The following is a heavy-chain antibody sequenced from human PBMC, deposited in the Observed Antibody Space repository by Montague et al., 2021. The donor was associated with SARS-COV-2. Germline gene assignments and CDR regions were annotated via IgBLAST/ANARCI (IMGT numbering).Heavy chain of an antibody. J-gene: IGHJ4*02. CDR3: ARNSFRARFLDWSFYFNF. D-gene: IGHD3/OR15-3a*01. Sequence: SETLSLTCAVYGGSFTTYYWGWTRQPPGKGLEWIGEINHVVTTNLNPALKSRATLSVNTSKNQFSLTLTSVTAAETAIYFCARNSFRARFLDWSFYFNFWGQGSVVTVSS. CDR2: INHVVTT. V-gene: IGHV4-34*01. CDR1: GGSFTTYY.